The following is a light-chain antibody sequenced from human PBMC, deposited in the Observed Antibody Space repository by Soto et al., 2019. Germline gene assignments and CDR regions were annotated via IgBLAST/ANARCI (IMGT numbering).Light chain of an antibody. Sequence: QSVLTQPPSVSGSPGQSLTISCIGTSSDVGSYNRVSWYRQSPGTAPKLIIYEVSNRPSGVPDRFSGSKSGNTASLTISGLQAEDEADYYCSSYTSSDTLVFGGGTKLTVL. CDR1: SSDVGSYNR. CDR3: SSYTSSDTLV. J-gene: IGLJ3*02. V-gene: IGLV2-18*02. CDR2: EVS.